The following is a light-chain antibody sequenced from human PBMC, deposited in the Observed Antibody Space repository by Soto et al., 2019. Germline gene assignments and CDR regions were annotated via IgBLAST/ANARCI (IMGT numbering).Light chain of an antibody. V-gene: IGKV3-15*01. CDR3: QQYNNWPRT. Sequence: EIVMTQSPASLSVSPGDRPTLSCRASQSVGTSLAWYQQKPGQAPSLLIYGASTRATGVPATFTGSGSGTEFTLTISSLQSEDFAVYYCQQYNNWPRTFGQGTKVEIK. CDR2: GAS. J-gene: IGKJ1*01. CDR1: QSVGTS.